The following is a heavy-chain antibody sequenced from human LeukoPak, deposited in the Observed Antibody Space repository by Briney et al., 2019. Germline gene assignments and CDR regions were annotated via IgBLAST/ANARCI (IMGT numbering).Heavy chain of an antibody. V-gene: IGHV3-30-3*01. D-gene: IGHD3-22*01. CDR2: MSSDGNAM. J-gene: IGHJ4*02. Sequence: GGSLRLSCAASGFTFTAYLIHWVRQAPGKGLEWVAVMSSDGNAMFYTDSVKGRFTISRDNSKNTLYLQMNSLRAEDTAVYYCVRESEYYFDHSASFDYWGQGTLVTVSS. CDR3: VRESEYYFDHSASFDY. CDR1: GFTFTAYL.